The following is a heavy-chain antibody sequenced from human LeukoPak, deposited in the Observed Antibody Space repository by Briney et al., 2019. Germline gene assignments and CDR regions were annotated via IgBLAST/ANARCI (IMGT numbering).Heavy chain of an antibody. CDR1: GFTFSSYA. J-gene: IGHJ4*02. V-gene: IGHV3-23*01. D-gene: IGHD4-17*01. CDR3: ATSHDFGDYYFNY. CDR2: ISGSGGST. Sequence: PGGSLRLSCAASGFTFSSYAMNWVRQAPGKGLEWVSTISGSGGSTYYADSVKGRFTISRDTSKNTLYLQMNSLRAEDTAVYYCATSHDFGDYYFNYWGQGTLVTVSS.